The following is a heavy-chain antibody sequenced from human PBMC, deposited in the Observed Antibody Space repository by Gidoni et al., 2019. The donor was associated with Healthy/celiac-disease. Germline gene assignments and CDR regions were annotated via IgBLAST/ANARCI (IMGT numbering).Heavy chain of an antibody. J-gene: IGHJ4*02. CDR3: ARWVVAVAGTGTFDY. CDR2: IYYSGST. Sequence: QVQLQESGPGLVKPSETLSLTCLVSGGSISSYYWSWIRQPPGKGLEWIGYIYYSGSTNYNPSLKSRVTISVDTSKNQFSLKLSSVTAADTAVYYCARWVVAVAGTGTFDYWGQGTLVTVSS. CDR1: GGSISSYY. V-gene: IGHV4-59*01. D-gene: IGHD6-19*01.